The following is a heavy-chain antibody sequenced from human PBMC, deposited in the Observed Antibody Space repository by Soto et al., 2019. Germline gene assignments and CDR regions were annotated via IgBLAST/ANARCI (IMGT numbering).Heavy chain of an antibody. D-gene: IGHD2-21*02. Sequence: GGSLRLSCEASGFTFSDYWIHWVRQAPGRGLVWVSRVQGNGIGTNYADSVEGRFTISRDNAKNTVYLQMNGLRSDDTALYYCALPYAGDPAGFDYWGQVSMVTVYS. CDR2: VQGNGIGT. J-gene: IGHJ4*02. CDR1: GFTFSDYW. CDR3: ALPYAGDPAGFDY. V-gene: IGHV3-74*01.